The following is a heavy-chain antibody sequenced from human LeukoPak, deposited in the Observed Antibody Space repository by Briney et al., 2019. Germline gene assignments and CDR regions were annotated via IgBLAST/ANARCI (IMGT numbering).Heavy chain of an antibody. D-gene: IGHD1-26*01. J-gene: IGHJ3*02. Sequence: GESLKISCKGSGYSFTSYWIGWVRQMPGKSLEWMGIIYPGDSDTRYSPSFQGPVTISADKSISTAYLQWSSLKASDTAMYYCARPGSGSYWSYDAFDIWGQGTMVTVSS. CDR3: ARPGSGSYWSYDAFDI. V-gene: IGHV5-51*01. CDR1: GYSFTSYW. CDR2: IYPGDSDT.